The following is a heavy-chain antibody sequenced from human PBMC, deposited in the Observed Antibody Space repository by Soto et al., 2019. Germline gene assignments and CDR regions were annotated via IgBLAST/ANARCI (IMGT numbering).Heavy chain of an antibody. CDR1: GYTFTSYA. Sequence: GASVKVSCKASGYTFTSYAMHWVRQAPGQRLEWMGWINAGNGNTKYSQKFQGRVTITRDTSASTAYMELSSLRSEDTAVYYCARAGPQWLEGAEYFQHWGQGTLVTVSS. J-gene: IGHJ1*01. V-gene: IGHV1-3*01. CDR3: ARAGPQWLEGAEYFQH. D-gene: IGHD6-19*01. CDR2: INAGNGNT.